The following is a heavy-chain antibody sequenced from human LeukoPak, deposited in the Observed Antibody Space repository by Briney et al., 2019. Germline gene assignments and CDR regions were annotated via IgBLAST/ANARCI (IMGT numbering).Heavy chain of an antibody. CDR3: TRGGGDFFGSGPGDL. J-gene: IGHJ2*01. CDR2: ISGSGFNI. CDR1: GFTFSSYT. Sequence: GGSLRLCCAASGFTFSSYTMDWVRQAPGKGLEWVSCISGSGFNIYYADSMKGRFTISRDNAKNSLYLQMNSLRAEDTAVYYCTRGGGDFFGSGPGDLWGRGSLVTVSS. V-gene: IGHV3-21*01. D-gene: IGHD3-10*01.